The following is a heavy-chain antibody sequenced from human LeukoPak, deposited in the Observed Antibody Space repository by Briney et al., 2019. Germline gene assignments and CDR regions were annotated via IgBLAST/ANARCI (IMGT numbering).Heavy chain of an antibody. D-gene: IGHD2-21*01. CDR1: GYSFTSYW. V-gene: IGHV5-51*01. CDR3: ARQTFGDNSFDY. J-gene: IGHJ4*02. CDR2: IYPGDSDT. Sequence: GESLKISCKGSGYSFTSYWIALVRQMPGRGLEWMGIIYPGDSDTRYSPSFQGQVTISTDKSISTAYLQWSSLKASDTAMYYCARQTFGDNSFDYWGQGTLVTVSS.